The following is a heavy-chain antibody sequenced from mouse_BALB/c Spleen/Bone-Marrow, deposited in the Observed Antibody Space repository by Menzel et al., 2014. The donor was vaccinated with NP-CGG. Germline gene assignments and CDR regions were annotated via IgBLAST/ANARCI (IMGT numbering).Heavy chain of an antibody. CDR2: INPRNGRT. D-gene: IGHD1-2*01. CDR1: GYTFTSYW. J-gene: IGHJ2*01. CDR3: AREAYYGPDY. Sequence: VKLMESGAELVKPGASVELSCKASGYTFTSYWMEWVKQRPGQGLEWIGEINPRNGRTNYNEKFKSKATLTVDKSSSTAYMQLSSLTSEDSAVYYCAREAYYGPDYWGQGTTLTVSS. V-gene: IGHV1S81*02.